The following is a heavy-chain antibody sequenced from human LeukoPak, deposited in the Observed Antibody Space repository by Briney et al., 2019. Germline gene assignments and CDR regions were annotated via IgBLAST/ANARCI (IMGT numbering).Heavy chain of an antibody. D-gene: IGHD2/OR15-2a*01. J-gene: IGHJ6*03. CDR3: ARARWGGPWRGTTRYMDV. CDR1: GDSITSSDHY. CDR2: IYYSGST. Sequence: PSETLSLTCTLSGDSITSSDHYWVWIRQSPGKGLEWIGSIYYSGSTYYNPSLKSRVTISVDTSKNQFSLKLSSVTAADTAVYYCARARWGGPWRGTTRYMDVWGKGTTVTVSS. V-gene: IGHV4-39*07.